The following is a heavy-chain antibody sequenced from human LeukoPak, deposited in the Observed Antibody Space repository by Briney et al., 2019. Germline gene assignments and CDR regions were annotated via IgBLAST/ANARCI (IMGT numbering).Heavy chain of an antibody. D-gene: IGHD2-21*01. J-gene: IGHJ3*02. V-gene: IGHV3-23*01. CDR2: ISGSGYST. CDR1: GFTFSSYA. Sequence: GGSLRLSCAASGFTFSSYAMSWVRQAPGKGLEWGSAISGSGYSTYYADSVKGRFTISRDNSKNTLYLQMNSLRAEDTAVYYCAKHIVVVPDAFDIWGQGTMVTVSS. CDR3: AKHIVVVPDAFDI.